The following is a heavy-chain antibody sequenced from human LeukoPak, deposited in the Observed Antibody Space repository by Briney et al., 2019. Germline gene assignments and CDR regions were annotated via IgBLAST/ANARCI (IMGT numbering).Heavy chain of an antibody. V-gene: IGHV3-23*01. D-gene: IGHD1-1*01. CDR1: GFTFSSYA. CDR2: ISGSGGST. Sequence: GGSLRLSCAASGFTFSSYAMSWVRQAPGKGLEWVSAISGSGGSTYYADSVKGRFTISRDNSKNTLYLQMNSLKTEDTAVYYCTTLTGTTGFDYWGQRTLVTVSS. CDR3: TTLTGTTGFDY. J-gene: IGHJ4*02.